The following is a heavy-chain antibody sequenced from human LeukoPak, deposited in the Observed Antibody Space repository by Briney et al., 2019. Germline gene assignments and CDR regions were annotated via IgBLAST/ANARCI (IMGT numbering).Heavy chain of an antibody. V-gene: IGHV4-4*07. Sequence: SETLSLTCTVSGGSISSYYWSWIRQPAGKGLEWIGRIYTNGSTNYNPSLKSRVTMSVDTSKNQFSLKLSSVTAADTAVYYCARSIAVAGKVNYFDYWGQGTLVTVSS. CDR2: IYTNGST. J-gene: IGHJ4*02. CDR3: ARSIAVAGKVNYFDY. CDR1: GGSISSYY. D-gene: IGHD6-19*01.